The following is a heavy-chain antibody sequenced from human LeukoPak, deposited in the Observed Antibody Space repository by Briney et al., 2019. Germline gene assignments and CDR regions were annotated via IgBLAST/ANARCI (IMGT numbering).Heavy chain of an antibody. CDR1: GFTFSSYF. D-gene: IGHD2-21*02. CDR2: VSNDGTYT. CDR3: AITVDCRATTDCYSYFHH. J-gene: IGHJ1*01. Sequence: GGSLRLSRAASGFTFSSYFMHWVRQAPGKGLVWVSRVSNDGTYTEYADSVKGRFTISRDNAKDTLYLQVNSLRAEDTAVYYCAITVDCRATTDCYSYFHHWGQGTLVTVSS. V-gene: IGHV3-74*03.